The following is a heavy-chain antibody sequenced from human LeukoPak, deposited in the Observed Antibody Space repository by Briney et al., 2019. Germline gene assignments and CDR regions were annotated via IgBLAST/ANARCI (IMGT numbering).Heavy chain of an antibody. CDR2: IRHDGTHK. J-gene: IGHJ4*02. Sequence: GGSLRLSCAASGFTFSDYYMSWIRQVPGKGLEWVGFIRHDGTHKYYADSVKGRFTISRDNSKNTLYLQMNSLRAEDTAVYYCAKPSGSGFDYWGQGTLVTVSS. V-gene: IGHV3-30*02. D-gene: IGHD1-26*01. CDR3: AKPSGSGFDY. CDR1: GFTFSDYY.